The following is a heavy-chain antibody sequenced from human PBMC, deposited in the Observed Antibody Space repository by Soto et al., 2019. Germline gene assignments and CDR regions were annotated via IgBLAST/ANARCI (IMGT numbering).Heavy chain of an antibody. Sequence: SETLSLTCTVSGGSISTGGYYWNWIRQHPGKGLEWIGYFYYSGSTYYNPSLKSRVTISVDTSKNQFSLKLSSVTAADTAVYYCARACSGGSCYHHDYWGQGTLVTVSS. CDR2: FYYSGST. D-gene: IGHD2-15*01. V-gene: IGHV4-31*03. CDR1: GGSISTGGYY. J-gene: IGHJ4*02. CDR3: ARACSGGSCYHHDY.